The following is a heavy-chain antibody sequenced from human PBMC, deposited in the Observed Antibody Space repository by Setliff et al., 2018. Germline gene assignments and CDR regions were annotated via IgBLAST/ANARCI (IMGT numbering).Heavy chain of an antibody. J-gene: IGHJ4*02. Sequence: GASVKVSCTASGYSFTSYTIHWARQAPGQGLEWMGWISPGNGNTAYSQKIQDRVTITRDTSASTAYMELSSLRSEDTAVYYCARIGFGYYSTSGAWYFDNWGQGTLVTVS. CDR3: ARIGFGYYSTSGAWYFDN. CDR1: GYSFTSYT. V-gene: IGHV1-3*01. D-gene: IGHD2-8*01. CDR2: ISPGNGNT.